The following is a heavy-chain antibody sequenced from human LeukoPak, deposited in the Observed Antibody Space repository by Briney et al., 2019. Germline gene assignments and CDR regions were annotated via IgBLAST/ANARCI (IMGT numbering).Heavy chain of an antibody. J-gene: IGHJ4*02. CDR3: ARDLPAAVD. CDR1: GFSFRSYS. CDR2: ISRSSSDI. Sequence: GGSLRLSCAASGFSFRSYSMSWVRQAPGKRLEWVSFISRSSSDIYHADSVKGRFTISRDNAKNSLYLQMNSLRAEDTAVYYCARDLPAAVDWGQGTLVTVSS. D-gene: IGHD2-2*01. V-gene: IGHV3-21*01.